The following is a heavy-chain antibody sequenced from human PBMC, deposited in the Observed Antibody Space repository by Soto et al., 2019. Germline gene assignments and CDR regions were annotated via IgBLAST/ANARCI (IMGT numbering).Heavy chain of an antibody. Sequence: QVQLVQSGAEVKRPGASVKVSCKFSGYNFIDYGMTWVRQAPGQGLEWMGWISGSNGATNYAQKFQGRVTLTTDTSTNTAHMELRSLRKDDTAVYYCARDSKWLIIKGNWFDSWGQGTLVTVSS. D-gene: IGHD5-12*01. V-gene: IGHV1-18*04. CDR1: GYNFIDYG. CDR3: ARDSKWLIIKGNWFDS. J-gene: IGHJ5*01. CDR2: ISGSNGAT.